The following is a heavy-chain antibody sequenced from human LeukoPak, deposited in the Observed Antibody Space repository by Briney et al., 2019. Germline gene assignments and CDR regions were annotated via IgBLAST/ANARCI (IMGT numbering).Heavy chain of an antibody. CDR3: ARHRGRWFDP. D-gene: IGHD1-1*01. CDR2: IYHSGST. CDR1: GGSISSSSYY. Sequence: SETLSLTCTVSGGSISSSSYYWGWIRQPPGKGLEWIGSIYHSGSTYYNPSLKSRVTISVDTSKNQFSLKLSSVTAADTAVYYCARHRGRWFDPWGQGTLVTVSS. J-gene: IGHJ5*02. V-gene: IGHV4-39*01.